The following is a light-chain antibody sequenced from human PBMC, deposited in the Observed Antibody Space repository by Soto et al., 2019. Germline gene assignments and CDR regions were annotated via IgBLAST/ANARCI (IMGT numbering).Light chain of an antibody. CDR2: DDN. Sequence: QSVLTQPPSVSAAPGQRITISCSGSNSNIASNLVAWYQQFPETAPRLLIYDDNKRPSGIPVRFSGSKSGTSATLAITGLQTGDEADYYCAVWDNNVSVGVFGGGTKLTVL. J-gene: IGLJ2*01. V-gene: IGLV1-51*01. CDR1: NSNIASNL. CDR3: AVWDNNVSVGV.